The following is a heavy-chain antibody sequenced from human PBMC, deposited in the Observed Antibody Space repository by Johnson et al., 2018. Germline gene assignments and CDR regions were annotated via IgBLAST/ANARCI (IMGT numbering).Heavy chain of an antibody. CDR1: GFTFSSYG. J-gene: IGHJ6*03. D-gene: IGHD3-3*01. V-gene: IGHV3-30*18. CDR2: ISYDGSNI. Sequence: QVQLVEAGGGLVKPGGSLRLSCAASGFTFSSYGMHWVRQAPGKGLEWVAVISYDGSNIYYSDSVKGRFTIYSDKSKNTLYLQTNRLRAEDTAVYYCAKDLEPRFAVEYMDVWGKGTTVTVSS. CDR3: AKDLEPRFAVEYMDV.